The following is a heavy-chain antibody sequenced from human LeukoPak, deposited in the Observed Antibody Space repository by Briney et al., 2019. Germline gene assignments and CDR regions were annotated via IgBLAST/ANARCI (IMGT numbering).Heavy chain of an antibody. J-gene: IGHJ4*02. D-gene: IGHD5-18*01. CDR1: GGSISSYY. CDR3: ARSAKAAGYSLNN. Sequence: PSETLSLTCTVSGGSISSYYWSWIRQPAGKGLEWIGRIYTSGSTNYDPSLKSRVTMSVDTSKNQFSLKLSSVTAADTAVYYCARSAKAAGYSLNNWGQGTLVTASS. V-gene: IGHV4-4*07. CDR2: IYTSGST.